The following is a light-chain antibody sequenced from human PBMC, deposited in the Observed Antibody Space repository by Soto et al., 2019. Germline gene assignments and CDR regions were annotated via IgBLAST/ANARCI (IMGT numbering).Light chain of an antibody. CDR3: SSYAGSNNLGV. J-gene: IGLJ3*02. CDR1: SIEVGGYNY. V-gene: IGLV2-8*01. Sequence: QSALTQPPSASGSRGQSVTISCTGTSIEVGGYNYVSWYQQHPGKAPKLMIYEVSKRPSGVPDRFSGSKSGNTASLTVSGLQPEDEADYYCSSYAGSNNLGVFGGGTKVTVL. CDR2: EVS.